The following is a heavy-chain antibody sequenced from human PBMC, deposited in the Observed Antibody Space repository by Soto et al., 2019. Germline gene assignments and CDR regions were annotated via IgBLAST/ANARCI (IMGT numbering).Heavy chain of an antibody. D-gene: IGHD3-10*01. J-gene: IGHJ6*02. V-gene: IGHV3-33*01. CDR1: GFTFSNYG. Sequence: QVQLVESGGGVVQPGRSLRLSCAASGFTFSNYGMHWVRQAPGKGLEWVAVILNDGSNRYHADSVKDRFTISRDNSKNKLYLQMHSRRAEDTAVYYCARDDEYSGNGMDVWGQGTTVTVS. CDR2: ILNDGSNR. CDR3: ARDDEYSGNGMDV.